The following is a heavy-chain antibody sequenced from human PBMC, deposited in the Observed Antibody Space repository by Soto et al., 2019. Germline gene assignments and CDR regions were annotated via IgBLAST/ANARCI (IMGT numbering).Heavy chain of an antibody. Sequence: GASVKVSCKASGYTFTSYGISWVRQAPGQGLEWMGIINPSGGSTSYAQKFQGRVTMTRDTSTSTVYMELSSLRSEDTAVYYCARDLNRGDGYNFSFYGMDVWGQGTTVTVSS. D-gene: IGHD5-12*01. V-gene: IGHV1-46*01. CDR1: GYTFTSYG. CDR2: INPSGGST. CDR3: ARDLNRGDGYNFSFYGMDV. J-gene: IGHJ6*02.